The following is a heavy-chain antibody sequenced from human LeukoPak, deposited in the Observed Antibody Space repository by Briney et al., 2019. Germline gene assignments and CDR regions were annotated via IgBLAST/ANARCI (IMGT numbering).Heavy chain of an antibody. J-gene: IGHJ4*02. CDR1: GFTFSSYS. Sequence: PGGSLRLSCAASGFTFSSYSMNWVRQAPGKGLEWVSYISSSSSTIYYADSVKGRFTISRDNAKNSLYLQMNSLRAEDTAVYYCARGLKYFGYWSYFDYWGQGTLVTVSS. CDR3: ARGLKYFGYWSYFDY. CDR2: ISSSSSTI. D-gene: IGHD2-8*02. V-gene: IGHV3-48*04.